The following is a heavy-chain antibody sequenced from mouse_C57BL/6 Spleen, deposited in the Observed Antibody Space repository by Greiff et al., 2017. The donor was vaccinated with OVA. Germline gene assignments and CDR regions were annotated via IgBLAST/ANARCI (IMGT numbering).Heavy chain of an antibody. D-gene: IGHD1-1*01. V-gene: IGHV1-80*01. CDR3: ARSATVVAMDY. Sequence: QVQLQQSGAELVKPGASVKISCKASGYAFSSYWMNWVKQRPGKGLEWIGQIYPGDGDTNYNGKFKGKATLTADKSSSTAYMQLSSLTSEDSAVYFCARSATVVAMDYWGQGTSVTVSS. CDR2: IYPGDGDT. CDR1: GYAFSSYW. J-gene: IGHJ4*01.